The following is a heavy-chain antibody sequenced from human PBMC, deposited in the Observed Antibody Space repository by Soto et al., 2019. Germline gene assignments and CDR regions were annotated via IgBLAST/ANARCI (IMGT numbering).Heavy chain of an antibody. V-gene: IGHV3-30-3*01. J-gene: IGHJ5*02. CDR1: GFTFSSYA. D-gene: IGHD2-2*01. Sequence: QVQLVESGAGVVQPGRSLRLSCAASGFTFSSYAMHWVRQAPGKGLEWVAVISYDGSNKYYADSVKGRFTISRDNSKNTLYLQMNSLRAEDTAVYYCARERVPAAGYNWFEPWGQGTLVTVSS. CDR3: ARERVPAAGYNWFEP. CDR2: ISYDGSNK.